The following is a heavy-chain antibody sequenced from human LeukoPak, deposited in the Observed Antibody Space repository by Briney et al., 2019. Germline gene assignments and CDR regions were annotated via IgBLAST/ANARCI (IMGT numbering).Heavy chain of an antibody. V-gene: IGHV3-21*01. D-gene: IGHD3-10*01. CDR1: GFTFSSYS. J-gene: IGHJ4*02. Sequence: PGGSLRLSCAASGFTFSSYSMNWVRQAPGKGLEWVSSISSSSSYIYYADSVKGRFTISRDNAKNSLYLQMNSLRAEDTAVYYCARDLFPNMVRGVMLDYWGQGTLVTVSS. CDR3: ARDLFPNMVRGVMLDY. CDR2: ISSSSSYI.